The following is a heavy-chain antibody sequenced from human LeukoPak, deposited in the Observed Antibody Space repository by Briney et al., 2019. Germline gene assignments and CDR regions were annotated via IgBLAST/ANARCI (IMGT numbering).Heavy chain of an antibody. Sequence: PSETLSLTCTVSGGSISSYYWSWIRQPPGKGLEWIGYIYYSGSTNYNPSLKSRVTISVDTSKNQFSLKLSSVTAADTAVYYCARDPRGGYDFWSGSPNWFDPWGQGTLVTVSS. V-gene: IGHV4-59*01. CDR3: ARDPRGGYDFWSGSPNWFDP. CDR1: GGSISSYY. D-gene: IGHD3-3*01. CDR2: IYYSGST. J-gene: IGHJ5*02.